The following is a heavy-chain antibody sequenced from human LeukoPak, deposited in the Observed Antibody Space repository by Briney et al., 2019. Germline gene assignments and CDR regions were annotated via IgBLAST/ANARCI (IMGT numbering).Heavy chain of an antibody. Sequence: SVKVSCKASGSTFSSYAISWVRQAPGQGLEWMGGIIPIFGTANYAQKFQGRVTITADESTSTAYMELSSLRSEDTAVYYCASGQSEGDAFDIWGQGTMVTVSS. CDR1: GSTFSSYA. V-gene: IGHV1-69*13. J-gene: IGHJ3*02. CDR3: ASGQSEGDAFDI. CDR2: IIPIFGTA. D-gene: IGHD6-19*01.